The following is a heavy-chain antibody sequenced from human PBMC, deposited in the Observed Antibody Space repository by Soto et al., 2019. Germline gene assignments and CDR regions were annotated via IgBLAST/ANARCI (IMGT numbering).Heavy chain of an antibody. CDR1: GYTFTDYG. Sequence: QVHLLQSGPEVKKPGASVKVSCQTSGYTFTDYGVTWMRQAPGQGLEWVGWMSPYSGKTNYARTLQGRINVTTGTSTTTAYLEGRNLTSADTATYYCAREDSCGGTSCFTRWGQGTLVTVSS. J-gene: IGHJ4*02. CDR2: MSPYSGKT. D-gene: IGHD2-2*01. V-gene: IGHV1-18*01. CDR3: AREDSCGGTSCFTR.